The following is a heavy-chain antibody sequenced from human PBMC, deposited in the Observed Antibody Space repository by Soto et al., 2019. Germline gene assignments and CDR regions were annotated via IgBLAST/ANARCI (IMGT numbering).Heavy chain of an antibody. CDR3: AKCGYSFTYLPFDS. V-gene: IGHV4-39*01. Sequence: SETLSLTCTVSGGSISSSSYYWGWIRQPPGQGLEWLGTIYSLGNTYYNPSLKSRVIISVSTSKNQFSLNLSSVTAADTAVYYCAKCGYSFTYLPFDSWGLGTLVTVSS. D-gene: IGHD5-18*01. CDR1: GGSISSSSYY. CDR2: IYSLGNT. J-gene: IGHJ4*02.